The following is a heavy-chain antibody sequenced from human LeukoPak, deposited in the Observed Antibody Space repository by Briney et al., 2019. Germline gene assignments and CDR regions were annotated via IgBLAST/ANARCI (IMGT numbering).Heavy chain of an antibody. V-gene: IGHV3-7*01. CDR1: GFTFSSYW. CDR3: ARVRDFWRGYYSNYNYHYGVDV. J-gene: IGHJ6*02. D-gene: IGHD3-3*01. CDR2: IKHDGSEE. Sequence: GGSLRLSCAASGFTFSSYWMSWVRQAPGKGLEWVANIKHDGSEEYYVDSMKGRFTISRDNAKKSLYLQMNSLRAEDTAVYYCARVRDFWRGYYSNYNYHYGVDVWGQGPRSPSP.